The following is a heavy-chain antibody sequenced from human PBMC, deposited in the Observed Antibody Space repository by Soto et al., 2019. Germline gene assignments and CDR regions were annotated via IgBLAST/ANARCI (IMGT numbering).Heavy chain of an antibody. Sequence: PGGSLRLSCAASGFTFSSYGMHWVRQAPGKGLEWVAVIWYDGSNKYYADSVKGRFTISRDNSKNTLYLQMNSLRAEDTAVYYCARDNRRASVGFDYWGQGTLVTVSS. V-gene: IGHV3-33*01. CDR2: IWYDGSNK. J-gene: IGHJ4*02. CDR1: GFTFSSYG. D-gene: IGHD2-2*01. CDR3: ARDNRRASVGFDY.